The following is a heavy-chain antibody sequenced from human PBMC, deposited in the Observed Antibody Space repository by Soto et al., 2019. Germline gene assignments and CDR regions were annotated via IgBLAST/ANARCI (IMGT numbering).Heavy chain of an antibody. CDR1: GGSISSGGYY. V-gene: IGHV4-31*03. CDR3: AGEVRGVIKD. Sequence: KPSETLSLTCTVSGGSISSGGYYWSWIRQHPGKGLEWIGYLYYSGSTYYNPSLKSRVTISVDTSKNQFSLKLSSVTAADTAVYYCAGEVRGVIKDWGQGTLVTVSS. D-gene: IGHD3-10*01. J-gene: IGHJ4*02. CDR2: LYYSGST.